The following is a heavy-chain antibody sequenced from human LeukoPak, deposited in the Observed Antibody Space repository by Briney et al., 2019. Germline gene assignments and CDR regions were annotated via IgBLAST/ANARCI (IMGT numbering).Heavy chain of an antibody. CDR3: ARGRYYDSSGYYYDWFDP. Sequence: PSETLSLTCAVSGGSISNTNYYWGWIRQHPGKGLEWIGYIYYSGSTYYNPSLKSRVTISVDTSKNQFSLKLSSVTAADTAVYYCARGRYYDSSGYYYDWFDPWGQGTLVTVSS. J-gene: IGHJ5*02. CDR2: IYYSGST. V-gene: IGHV4-31*02. D-gene: IGHD3-22*01. CDR1: GGSISNTNYY.